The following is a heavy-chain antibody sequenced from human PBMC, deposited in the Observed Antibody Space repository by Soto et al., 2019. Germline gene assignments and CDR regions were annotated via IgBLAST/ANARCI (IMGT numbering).Heavy chain of an antibody. D-gene: IGHD3-10*02. J-gene: IGHJ6*02. CDR1: GGSISSGGYS. CDR2: IYYSGST. Sequence: SETLSLTCAVSGGSISSGGYSWSWIRQPPGKGLEWIGYIYYSGSTNYNPSLKSRVTISVDTSKNQFSPKLSSVTAADTAVYYCARHGALGSGHTDYYGMDVWGQGTTVTVSS. V-gene: IGHV4-61*08. CDR3: ARHGALGSGHTDYYGMDV.